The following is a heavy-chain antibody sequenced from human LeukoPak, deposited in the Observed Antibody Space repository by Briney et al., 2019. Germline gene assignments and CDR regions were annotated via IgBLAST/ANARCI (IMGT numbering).Heavy chain of an antibody. V-gene: IGHV3-48*03. Sequence: GGSLRLSCAASGFNFITSEMIWVRPAPRKGLHWVSFISSSGTTIHYADSVKGRFTISRDNSKNTLYLQMNSLSVEDTAVYYCARVGYYASGPFSYFDYWGQGTLVTVSS. CDR3: ARVGYYASGPFSYFDY. CDR1: GFNFITSE. D-gene: IGHD3-10*01. CDR2: ISSSGTTI. J-gene: IGHJ4*02.